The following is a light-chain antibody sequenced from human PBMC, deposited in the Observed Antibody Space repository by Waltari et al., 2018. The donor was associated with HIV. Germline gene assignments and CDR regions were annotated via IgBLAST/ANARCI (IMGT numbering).Light chain of an antibody. Sequence: QSVLTQPPSVSAAPGQRVTVSCSGSSSNIGNGYVSWYQQLPGTAPKLLIYDNTRRPSGIPDLFSGSKSGTSATLDISGLQTGDEADYFCGTWDSSLRMVFGGGTKLTVL. J-gene: IGLJ2*01. CDR1: SSNIGNGY. CDR3: GTWDSSLRMV. V-gene: IGLV1-51*01. CDR2: DNT.